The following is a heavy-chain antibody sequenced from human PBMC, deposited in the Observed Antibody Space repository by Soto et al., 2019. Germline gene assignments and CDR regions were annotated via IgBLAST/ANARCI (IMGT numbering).Heavy chain of an antibody. CDR2: IYSGGST. J-gene: IGHJ4*02. Sequence: GGSLRLSCAASGFTVSSNYMSWVRQAPGKGLEWVSVIYSGGSTYYADSVKGRFTISRDNSKNTLYLQMNSLRAEDTAVYYCASDSGYDFLVFDYWGQGTLVTVSS. V-gene: IGHV3-66*01. D-gene: IGHD5-12*01. CDR1: GFTVSSNY. CDR3: ASDSGYDFLVFDY.